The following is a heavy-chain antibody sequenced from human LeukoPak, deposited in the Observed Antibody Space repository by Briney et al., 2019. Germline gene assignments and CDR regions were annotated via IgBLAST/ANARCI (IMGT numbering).Heavy chain of an antibody. CDR2: ISGSGGST. CDR3: AKDSYYDILTGSPYDP. J-gene: IGHJ5*02. CDR1: GFTFSSYA. V-gene: IGHV3-23*01. Sequence: PGGSLRLSCAASGFTFSSYAMSWVRQAPGKGLEWVSAISGSGGSTYYADSVKGRFTISRDNSKNTLYLQMNSLRAEDTAVYYCAKDSYYDILTGSPYDPWGQGTLVTVSS. D-gene: IGHD3-9*01.